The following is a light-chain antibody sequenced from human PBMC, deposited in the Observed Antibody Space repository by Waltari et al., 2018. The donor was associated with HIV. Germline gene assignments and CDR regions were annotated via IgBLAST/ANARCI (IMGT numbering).Light chain of an antibody. V-gene: IGLV3-21*04. Sequence: SYILTQPPSLSVSPGETARISCEGNNLGTKGVHWYQKKPGQAPVVVIYDNSDRTSGIPARFSGFNSGKTAALIITGVQAGDEADFYCQVWDGSSDQWVFGGGTKLTVL. CDR2: DNS. CDR3: QVWDGSSDQWV. J-gene: IGLJ3*02. CDR1: NLGTKG.